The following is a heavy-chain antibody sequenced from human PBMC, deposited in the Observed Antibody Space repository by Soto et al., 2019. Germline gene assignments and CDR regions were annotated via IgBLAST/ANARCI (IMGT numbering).Heavy chain of an antibody. CDR1: GYTFTGYY. J-gene: IGHJ2*01. CDR3: ARGTPITYWYFDL. V-gene: IGHV1-2*02. CDR2: INPNSGGT. D-gene: IGHD5-12*01. Sequence: QVQLVQSGAEVKKPGASVKVSCKASGYTFTGYYMHWVRQAPGQGLEWMRWINPNSGGTNYAQTFQGTVTLTRDTSISTAYMELSRLRSDDTAVYDCARGTPITYWYFDLWGRGTLVTVST.